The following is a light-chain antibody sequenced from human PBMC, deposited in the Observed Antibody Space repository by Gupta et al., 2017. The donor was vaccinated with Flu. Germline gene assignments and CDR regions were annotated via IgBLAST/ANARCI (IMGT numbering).Light chain of an antibody. V-gene: IGKV3D-20*01. CDR1: QSVSSNF. J-gene: IGKJ2*01. CDR3: QQYGNSYSVT. CDR2: DAS. Sequence: EIVLTQSPATLSLSPGEGASLSCGASQSVSSNFLAWYQHKPGLAPRLLIYDASKRAAGIPDRFSGSGSGTDFTLTIRRLEPEDFAVYYCQQYGNSYSVTFGQGTKLEI.